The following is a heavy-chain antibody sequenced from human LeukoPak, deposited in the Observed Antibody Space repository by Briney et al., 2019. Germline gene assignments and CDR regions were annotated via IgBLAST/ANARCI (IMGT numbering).Heavy chain of an antibody. CDR1: GYTFTSYD. CDR2: MNPNSGNT. CDR3: ARALSQKKRDYYYMDV. Sequence: ASVKVSCKASGYTFTSYDINWVRQATGQGLEWRGWMNPNSGNTGYAQKFQGRVTMPRNTPISTAYMELSSLRSEDTAVYYCARALSQKKRDYYYMDVWGKGTTVTVSS. V-gene: IGHV1-8*01. J-gene: IGHJ6*03.